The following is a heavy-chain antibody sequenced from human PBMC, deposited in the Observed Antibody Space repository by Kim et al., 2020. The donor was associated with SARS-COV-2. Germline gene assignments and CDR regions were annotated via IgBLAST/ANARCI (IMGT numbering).Heavy chain of an antibody. CDR3: ANTPLSGWYYFDY. D-gene: IGHD6-19*01. CDR1: GGSISSSSYY. CDR2: IYYSGST. J-gene: IGHJ4*02. Sequence: SETLSLTCTVSGGSISSSSYYWGWIRQPPGKGLEWIGSIYYSGSTYYNPSLKSRVTISVDTSKNQFSLKLSSVTAADTAVYYCANTPLSGWYYFDYWGQGTLVTVSS. V-gene: IGHV4-39*01.